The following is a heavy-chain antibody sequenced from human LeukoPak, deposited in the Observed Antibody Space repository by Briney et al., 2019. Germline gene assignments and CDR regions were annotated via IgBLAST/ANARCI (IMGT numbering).Heavy chain of an antibody. CDR2: INGGDAT. CDR3: ARICSNPSCQQDV. CDR1: GFFASSNH. D-gene: IGHD2-2*01. J-gene: IGHJ6*04. Sequence: GGSLRLSCAASGFFASSNHMSWVRQAPGKGLEWVSVINGGDATSYVDSVRGRFTISRDSSKNTVYFQMNSLRPEDTAVYFCARICSNPSCQQDVWGKGTTVTVSS. V-gene: IGHV3-66*02.